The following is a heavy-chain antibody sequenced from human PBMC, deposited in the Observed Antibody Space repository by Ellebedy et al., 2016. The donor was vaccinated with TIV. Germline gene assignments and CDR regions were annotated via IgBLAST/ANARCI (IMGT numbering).Heavy chain of an antibody. V-gene: IGHV4-39*07. D-gene: IGHD3-10*01. CDR1: GGSISSSSY. CDR3: ARHLSTPGTRGFDH. CDR2: IYHTGSA. Sequence: MPSETLSLTCNVSGGSISSSSYYRGWVRQPPGKGLEWIGEIYHTGSANYDPSLKSRVTISLDKSTNQFSLKLTSVTAADTALYYCARHLSTPGTRGFDHWGQGTLVTVSS. J-gene: IGHJ4*02.